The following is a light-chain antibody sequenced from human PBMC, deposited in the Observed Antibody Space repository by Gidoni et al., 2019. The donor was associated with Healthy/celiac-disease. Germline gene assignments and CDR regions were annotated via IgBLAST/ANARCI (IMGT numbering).Light chain of an antibody. CDR3: QQYNNWPPWT. V-gene: IGKV3-15*01. CDR1: QSVSSN. Sequence: MTQSPATLSVSPGERATLTGRASQSVSSNLAWYQQKPGQAPRLLIYGASTRATGIPARFSGSGSGTEFTLTISSLQSEDFAVYYCQQYNNWPPWTFGQGTKVEIK. J-gene: IGKJ1*01. CDR2: GAS.